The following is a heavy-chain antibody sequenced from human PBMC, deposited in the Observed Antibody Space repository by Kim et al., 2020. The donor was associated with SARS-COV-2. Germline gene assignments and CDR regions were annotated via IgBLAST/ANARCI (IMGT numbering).Heavy chain of an antibody. CDR1: GFTVSSNY. J-gene: IGHJ6*02. V-gene: IGHV3-53*01. D-gene: IGHD4-17*01. CDR3: ARDDYDYGDADYYYGMDV. Sequence: GGSLRLSCAASGFTVSSNYMSWVRQAPGKGLEWVSVIYSGGSTYYADSVKGRFTISRDNSKNTLYLQMNSLRAEDTAVYYCARDDYDYGDADYYYGMDVWGQGTTVTVSS. CDR2: IYSGGST.